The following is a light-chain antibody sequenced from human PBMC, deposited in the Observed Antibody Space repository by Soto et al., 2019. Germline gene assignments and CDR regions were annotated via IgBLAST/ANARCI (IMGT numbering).Light chain of an antibody. J-gene: IGLJ3*02. CDR1: SSNIESNY. Sequence: QPVLTQPPSASGTPGQRVTISCSGSSSNIESNYVYWYQQLPGSAPKLLIYRNDQRPSGVPDRFSGSKSGTSASLAISGLRSEHEADYYCAAWDDSLSALVFGGGTKLTVL. CDR2: RND. CDR3: AAWDDSLSALV. V-gene: IGLV1-47*01.